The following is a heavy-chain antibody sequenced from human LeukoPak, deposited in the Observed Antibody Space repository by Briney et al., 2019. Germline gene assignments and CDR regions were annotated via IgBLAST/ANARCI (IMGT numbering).Heavy chain of an antibody. CDR2: ISYDGSNK. D-gene: IGHD6-13*01. V-gene: IGHV3-30*04. CDR3: ARDGSSSWPYYYYYMDV. CDR1: GFTFSSYA. J-gene: IGHJ6*03. Sequence: GGSLRLSCAASGFTFSSYAMHWVRQAPGKGLEWVAVISYDGSNKYYADSVKGRFTISRDNSKNTLYLQMNSLRAEDTAVYYCARDGSSSWPYYYYYMDVWGKGTTVTVSS.